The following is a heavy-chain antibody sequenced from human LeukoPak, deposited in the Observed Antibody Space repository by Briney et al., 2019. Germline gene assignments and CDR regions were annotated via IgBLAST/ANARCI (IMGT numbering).Heavy chain of an antibody. J-gene: IGHJ5*02. Sequence: GASLRLSCAASGFTFNDYYMTWIRQAPGKGLEWVSYISSSGSTIYYADSVKGRFTISRDNAKNSLYLQMNSLRAEDTAVYYCAGGSCSGGRCHTYNWFDPWGQGTLVTVSS. D-gene: IGHD2-15*01. CDR2: ISSSGSTI. CDR1: GFTFNDYY. CDR3: AGGSCSGGRCHTYNWFDP. V-gene: IGHV3-11*01.